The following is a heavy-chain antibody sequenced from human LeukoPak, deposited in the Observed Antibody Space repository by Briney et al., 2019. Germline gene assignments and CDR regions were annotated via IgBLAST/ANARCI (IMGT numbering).Heavy chain of an antibody. Sequence: VSVKVSCKASGYTFTSYYMHWVPQAPGQGLEWMGIINPSGGSTSYAQKFQGRVTMTRDTSTSTVYMELSSLGSEDTAVYYCARGGDYYDSSGLTEYFQHWGQGTLVTVSS. J-gene: IGHJ1*01. CDR2: INPSGGST. V-gene: IGHV1-46*01. D-gene: IGHD3-22*01. CDR1: GYTFTSYY. CDR3: ARGGDYYDSSGLTEYFQH.